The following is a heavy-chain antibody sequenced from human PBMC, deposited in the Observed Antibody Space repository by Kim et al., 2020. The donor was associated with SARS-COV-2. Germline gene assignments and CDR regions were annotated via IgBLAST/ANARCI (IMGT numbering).Heavy chain of an antibody. V-gene: IGHV4-39*01. CDR3: ARLSGSGSYHFDY. J-gene: IGHJ4*02. D-gene: IGHD3-10*01. Sequence: TPSLKSRVTLSVDTPKNQFSRKLSSVTAADTAVYYCARLSGSGSYHFDYWGQGTLVTVSS.